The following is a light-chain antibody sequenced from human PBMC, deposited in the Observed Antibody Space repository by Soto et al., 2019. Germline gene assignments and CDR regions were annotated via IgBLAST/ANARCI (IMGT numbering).Light chain of an antibody. CDR2: GAS. Sequence: EIVMTQSPATLSVSPGDRVTLSCRASQRIGTSLAWYQHKPGQAPRLLIYGASSRATGIPARFSGSGSGTEFTLTISSLQSEDFAVYYCQQYDNWRTFGQGTKVDI. V-gene: IGKV3-15*01. J-gene: IGKJ1*01. CDR1: QRIGTS. CDR3: QQYDNWRT.